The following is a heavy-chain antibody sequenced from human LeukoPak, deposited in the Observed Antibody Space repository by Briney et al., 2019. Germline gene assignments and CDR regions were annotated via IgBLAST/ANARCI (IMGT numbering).Heavy chain of an antibody. CDR2: IRSSRSYI. V-gene: IGHV3-21*01. Sequence: PGGSLRLSCAASEFTFSSYSMNWVRQAPGKGLEWVSSIRSSRSYIYYADSVKGRFTISRDNAKNSLYLQMNSLRAEDTAVYYCARVRSTGYSSSWTRTGHYFDYWGQGTLVTVSS. D-gene: IGHD6-13*01. CDR3: ARVRSTGYSSSWTRTGHYFDY. CDR1: EFTFSSYS. J-gene: IGHJ4*02.